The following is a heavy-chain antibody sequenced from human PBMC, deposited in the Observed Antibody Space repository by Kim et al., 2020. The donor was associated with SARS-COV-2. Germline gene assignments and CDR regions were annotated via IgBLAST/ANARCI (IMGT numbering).Heavy chain of an antibody. V-gene: IGHV3-23*01. CDR3: ARETNQYDNSGYKH. D-gene: IGHD3-22*01. J-gene: IGHJ4*02. CDR2: ITRSGDTT. Sequence: GGSLRLSCAASGFTFADYAMSWVRQAPGKGLEWVSMITRSGDTTYYADSVKGRFTISRDNSKNTLSVQMNSLRAEDTAVYYCARETNQYDNSGYKHWGQGTLVTVSS. CDR1: GFTFADYA.